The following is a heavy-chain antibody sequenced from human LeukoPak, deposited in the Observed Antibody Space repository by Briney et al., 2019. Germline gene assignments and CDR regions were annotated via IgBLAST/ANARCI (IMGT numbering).Heavy chain of an antibody. D-gene: IGHD3-3*01. V-gene: IGHV4-4*07. Sequence: SETLSLTCSLSGGSISSYYWSWIRQPAGKGLEWIGRIYITGGTNYNPSLKSRVTMSVDTSNNQLSLKLTSVTAADTAVYYCARVGSGNVFEIWGQGTMVTVSS. CDR3: ARVGSGNVFEI. CDR1: GGSISSYY. J-gene: IGHJ3*02. CDR2: IYITGGT.